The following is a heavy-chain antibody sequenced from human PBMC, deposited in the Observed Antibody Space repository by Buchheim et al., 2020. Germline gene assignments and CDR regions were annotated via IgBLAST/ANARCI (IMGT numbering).Heavy chain of an antibody. Sequence: QGALQESGPALVKPTQTLTLTCTFSGFSLSTSGVRVSWVRQPPGKALEWLARIDWNDGKFYSTSLKTRLTISKVTSKNQVFLTMTNMDPVDTATYYCARMIWWSHDCWGQGTL. V-gene: IGHV2-70*04. CDR1: GFSLSTSGVR. J-gene: IGHJ4*02. CDR3: ARMIWWSHDC. D-gene: IGHD2-21*01. CDR2: IDWNDGK.